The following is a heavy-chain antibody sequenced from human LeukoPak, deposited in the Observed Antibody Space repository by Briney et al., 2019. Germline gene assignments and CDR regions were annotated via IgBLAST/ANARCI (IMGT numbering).Heavy chain of an antibody. Sequence: GGSLRLSCAASGFTFSSYGMHWVRQAPGKGLEWVAFIRYDGSNKYYADSVKGRFTISRDNSKNTLYLQMNSMRAEDTAVYYCAKDPQKWESYFDYWGQGTLVTVSS. CDR2: IRYDGSNK. CDR3: AKDPQKWESYFDY. V-gene: IGHV3-30*02. D-gene: IGHD1-26*01. J-gene: IGHJ4*02. CDR1: GFTFSSYG.